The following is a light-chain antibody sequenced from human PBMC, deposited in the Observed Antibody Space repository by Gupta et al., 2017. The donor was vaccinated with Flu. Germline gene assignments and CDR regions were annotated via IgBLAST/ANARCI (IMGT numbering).Light chain of an antibody. V-gene: IGKV3-20*01. CDR1: QSVSSCY. J-gene: IGKJ1*01. CDR2: GAS. Sequence: IVLTQSPGTLSLSPGERATLSSSASQSVSSCYLAWSQQKPGQSPRLLIYGASSRAAGTPDRCSGSGSGTDFTLTISRLEPEDVAVYYCQQYCSSPRTFGQGTKVEI. CDR3: QQYCSSPRT.